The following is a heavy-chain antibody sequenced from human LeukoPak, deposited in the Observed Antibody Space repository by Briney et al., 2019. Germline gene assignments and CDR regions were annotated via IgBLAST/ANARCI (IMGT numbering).Heavy chain of an antibody. J-gene: IGHJ4*02. CDR2: INHSGST. V-gene: IGHV4-34*01. CDR1: GGSFSGYY. Sequence: PSETLSLTCAVYGGSFSGYYWSWIRQPPGKGLEWIGEINHSGSTNYNPSLKSRVTISVDTSKNQFSLKLSSVTAADTAVYYCARAPEYGLYYFDYWGQGTLVTVSS. D-gene: IGHD1-14*01. CDR3: ARAPEYGLYYFDY.